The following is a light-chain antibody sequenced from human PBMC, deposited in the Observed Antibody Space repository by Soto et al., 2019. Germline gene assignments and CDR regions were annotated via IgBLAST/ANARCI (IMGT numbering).Light chain of an antibody. Sequence: DIQLTQSPSFLSASVGGRVAITCLAIQGISSYLAWYQQKPRKAPKLLVYAASTLQSGVPSRFSGSGSGTEFTLTISSLQHEDFANYYCQQLNSYHSITFGQGTRLEIK. J-gene: IGKJ5*01. CDR2: AAS. CDR1: QGISSY. CDR3: QQLNSYHSIT. V-gene: IGKV1-9*01.